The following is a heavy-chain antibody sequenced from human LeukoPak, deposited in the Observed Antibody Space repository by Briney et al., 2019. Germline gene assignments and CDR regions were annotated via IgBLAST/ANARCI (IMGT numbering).Heavy chain of an antibody. V-gene: IGHV3-72*01. CDR1: GFTFSDHY. Sequence: GGSLRLSCAASGFTFSDHYMDWVRQAPGKGLEWVGRTRNKANGYTTEYAASVKHRFTMSRDDSKNSVYLQMNSLKTEDTAVYYCATVGNSGGYYNPLDYWGQGTLVTVSS. J-gene: IGHJ4*02. CDR2: TRNKANGYTT. CDR3: ATVGNSGGYYNPLDY. D-gene: IGHD3-22*01.